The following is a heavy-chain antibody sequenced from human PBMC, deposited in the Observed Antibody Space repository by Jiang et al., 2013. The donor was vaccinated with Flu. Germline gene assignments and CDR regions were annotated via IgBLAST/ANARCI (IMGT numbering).Heavy chain of an antibody. Sequence: GSGLVKPSETLSLTCTVSGGSISGYYWSWIRQSPGKGLEWIGYIYYSGITNYNRSLESRVTISLNTSQNQFSLKLSSVTASDTAVYYCARLGGSSGWYTYFDFWGQGTLVTVSS. CDR2: IYYSGIT. CDR1: GGSISGYY. V-gene: IGHV4-59*08. J-gene: IGHJ4*02. D-gene: IGHD6-19*01. CDR3: ARLGGSSGWYTYFDF.